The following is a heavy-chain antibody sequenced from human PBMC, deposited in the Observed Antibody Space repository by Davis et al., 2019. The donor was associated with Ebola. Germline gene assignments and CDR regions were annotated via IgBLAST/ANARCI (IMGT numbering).Heavy chain of an antibody. Sequence: AASVKVSCKASGYTFTGYYMHWVRQAPGQGLEWMGWINPNSGGTNYAQKFQGWVTMTRDTSISTAYMELSRLGSDDTAVYYCARGPDFLGGVLYYYGMDVWGQGTTVTVPS. J-gene: IGHJ6*02. D-gene: IGHD3-16*01. V-gene: IGHV1-2*04. CDR3: ARGPDFLGGVLYYYGMDV. CDR1: GYTFTGYY. CDR2: INPNSGGT.